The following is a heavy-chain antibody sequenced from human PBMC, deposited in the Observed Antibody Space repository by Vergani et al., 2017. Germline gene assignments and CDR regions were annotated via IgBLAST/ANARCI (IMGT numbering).Heavy chain of an antibody. D-gene: IGHD2-2*01. CDR2: IYYSGST. CDR1: GGSISRGHYY. Sequence: QVQLQESGPGLVKPSQTLSLTCTVSGGSISRGHYYWSWIRRPPGQGLEWIGHIYYSGSTYSESSPKSRVTISVDTSNNQFSLKLSSVTAADTAVYYCARETCSSTSCLYLAVAFDIWGQGTMVTVSS. J-gene: IGHJ3*02. CDR3: ARETCSSTSCLYLAVAFDI. V-gene: IGHV4-30-4*08.